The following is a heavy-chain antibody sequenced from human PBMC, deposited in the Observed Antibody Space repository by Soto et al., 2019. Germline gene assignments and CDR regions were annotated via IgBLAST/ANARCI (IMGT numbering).Heavy chain of an antibody. CDR3: GRAGGDFPRAVDY. CDR2: ISAYNGNT. V-gene: IGHV1-18*01. J-gene: IGHJ4*02. CDR1: GYTFTNYG. Sequence: QVHLVQSGAEVKQRGASVKVSCKASGYTFTNYGISWVRQAPGQGLEWMGWISAYNGNTNYVQKLQGRVSMTTDTSTSTTYMELRTLRSVDTAVYYCGRAGGDFPRAVDYWGQGTLVTVSS. D-gene: IGHD4-17*01.